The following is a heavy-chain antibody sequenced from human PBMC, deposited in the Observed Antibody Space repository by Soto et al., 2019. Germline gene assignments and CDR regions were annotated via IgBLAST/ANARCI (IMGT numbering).Heavy chain of an antibody. V-gene: IGHV3-74*01. Sequence: GGSLRLSWAASGFTFSGYLMHWVRQAPGKGLVWVSRINSDGSSTSYADSVKGRFTISRDNAKNTLYLQMNGLRAEDTAVYYCARERPPTYYDFWSGYYPYYYYGMDVWGQGTTVTVSS. D-gene: IGHD3-3*01. CDR3: ARERPPTYYDFWSGYYPYYYYGMDV. CDR1: GFTFSGYL. CDR2: INSDGSST. J-gene: IGHJ6*02.